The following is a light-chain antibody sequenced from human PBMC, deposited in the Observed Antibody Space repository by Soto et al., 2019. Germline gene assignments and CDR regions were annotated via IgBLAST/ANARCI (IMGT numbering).Light chain of an antibody. CDR3: GTWDSSLSAGEV. CDR2: DNN. J-gene: IGLJ1*01. Sequence: QSVLTQPPSVSAAPGQMVTISCSGSSSNIGNNYVSWYQQLPGTAPKLLIYDNNKRPSGIPDRFSGSKSGTSATLGITGLQTGDEADYYCGTWDSSLSAGEVFGTGTKVPVL. CDR1: SSNIGNNY. V-gene: IGLV1-51*01.